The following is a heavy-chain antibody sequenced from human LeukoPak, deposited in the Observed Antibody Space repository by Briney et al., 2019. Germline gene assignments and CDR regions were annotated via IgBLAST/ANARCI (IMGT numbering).Heavy chain of an antibody. CDR1: GGSFSGYY. CDR2: INHSGST. D-gene: IGHD3/OR15-3a*01. Sequence: PSETLSLTCAVYGGSFSGYYWSWIRQPPGKGLEWIGEINHSGSTNYNPSLKSRVTISVDTSKSQFSLKLSSVTAADTAVYYCARGRGTGYYVRPLGYWGQGTLVTVSS. CDR3: ARGRGTGYYVRPLGY. J-gene: IGHJ4*02. V-gene: IGHV4-34*01.